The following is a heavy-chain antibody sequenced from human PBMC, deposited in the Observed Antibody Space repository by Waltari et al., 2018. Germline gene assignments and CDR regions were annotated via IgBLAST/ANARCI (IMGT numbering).Heavy chain of an antibody. D-gene: IGHD6-6*01. Sequence: QVQLVQSGAEVKKPGASVKVSCRASGYSFTDLDINWVRQAPGQGLEWMGWLSPHNGNSGYAPQYHGRVAISGDTAITTAYMELSSLTSDDTAVYYCARTTAARRTHYYYMDVWGEGTTVTISS. CDR3: ARTTAARRTHYYYMDV. CDR1: GYSFTDLD. CDR2: LSPHNGNS. V-gene: IGHV1-8*03. J-gene: IGHJ6*03.